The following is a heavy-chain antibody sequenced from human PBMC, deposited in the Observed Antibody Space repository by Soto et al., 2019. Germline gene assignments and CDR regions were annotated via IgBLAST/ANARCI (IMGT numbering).Heavy chain of an antibody. CDR1: GGTFSSYA. V-gene: IGHV1-69*13. CDR2: IIPIFGTA. D-gene: IGHD3-10*01. Sequence: SVKVSCKASGGTFSSYAISWVRQAPGQGLEWMGGIIPIFGTANYAQKFQGRATITADESTSTAYMELSSLRSEDTAVYYCAKGTVSGSYYNGNFFDYWGQGTLVTGSS. CDR3: AKGTVSGSYYNGNFFDY. J-gene: IGHJ4*02.